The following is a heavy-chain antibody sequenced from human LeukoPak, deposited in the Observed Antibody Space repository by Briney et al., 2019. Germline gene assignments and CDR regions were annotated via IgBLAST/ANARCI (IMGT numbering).Heavy chain of an antibody. D-gene: IGHD3-16*01. CDR1: GGSISSGDYY. Sequence: PSQTLSLTCTVSGGSISSGDYYWSWIRQPPGKGLEWIGYIYYSGSTYYNPSLKSRVTISVDTSKNQFSLKLSSVTAADTAVYYCARGGPIGGRPDYWGQGTLVTVSS. CDR3: ARGGPIGGRPDY. CDR2: IYYSGST. J-gene: IGHJ4*02. V-gene: IGHV4-30-4*08.